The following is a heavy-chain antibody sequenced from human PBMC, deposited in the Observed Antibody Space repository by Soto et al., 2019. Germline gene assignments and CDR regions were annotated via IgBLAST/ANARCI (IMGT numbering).Heavy chain of an antibody. CDR3: ASGQVVVINDYYYYGMDV. J-gene: IGHJ6*02. CDR1: GYTFTSYG. CDR2: IIPIFGTA. D-gene: IGHD3-22*01. V-gene: IGHV1-69*13. Sequence: GASVKVSCKASGYTFTSYGISWVRQAPGQGLEWMGGIIPIFGTANYAQKFQGRVTITADESTSTAYMELSSLRSEDTAVYYCASGQVVVINDYYYYGMDVWGQGTTVTVSS.